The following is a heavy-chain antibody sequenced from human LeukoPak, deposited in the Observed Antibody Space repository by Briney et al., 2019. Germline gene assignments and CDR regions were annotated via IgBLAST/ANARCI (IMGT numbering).Heavy chain of an antibody. D-gene: IGHD6-6*01. CDR1: GYTFTSYG. CDR3: ARDSSMAPLDY. CDR2: INPYNYDT. Sequence: VASVKVSCKSSGYTFTSYGISWVRQAPGQGLEWMGWINPYNYDTKFAQKLQGRVTLTTDTSTRTAYMELRSLGSDDTAMYYCARDSSMAPLDYWGQGALVTVSS. J-gene: IGHJ4*02. V-gene: IGHV1-18*01.